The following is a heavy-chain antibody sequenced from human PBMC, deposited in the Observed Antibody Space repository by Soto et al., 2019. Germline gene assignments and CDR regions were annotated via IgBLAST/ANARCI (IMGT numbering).Heavy chain of an antibody. Sequence: QVQLQESGPGLVKPSQTLSLTCTVSGGSISSGDYYWSWIRQPPGKGLEWIGYIYYSGSTYYNPSLRSGVTISVDPSKNQFSLKLASVPAAATALYYCAHSSSGRAFDIGAKGQWSPSLQ. CDR3: AHSSSGRAFDI. V-gene: IGHV4-30-4*01. CDR2: IYYSGST. CDR1: GGSISSGDYY. J-gene: IGHJ3*02. D-gene: IGHD6-19*01.